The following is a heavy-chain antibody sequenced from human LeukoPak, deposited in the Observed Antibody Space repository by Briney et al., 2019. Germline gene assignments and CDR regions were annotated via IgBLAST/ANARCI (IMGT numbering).Heavy chain of an antibody. CDR2: IYYSGST. CDR3: AREGPSGRFDP. CDR1: GGSISSSSYY. V-gene: IGHV4-39*02. D-gene: IGHD6-25*01. Sequence: PSETLSLTCTVSGGSISSSSYYWGWIRQPPGKGLEWIGSIYYSGSTYYNPSLKSRVTISVDTSKNQFSLKLSSVIPEDTAVYYCAREGPSGRFDPWGQGTLVTVSS. J-gene: IGHJ5*02.